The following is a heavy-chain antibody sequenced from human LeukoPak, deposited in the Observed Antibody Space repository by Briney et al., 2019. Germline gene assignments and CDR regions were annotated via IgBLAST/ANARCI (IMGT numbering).Heavy chain of an antibody. CDR2: MNPNSGNT. CDR1: GYTFTSYD. J-gene: IGHJ4*02. Sequence: ASVKVSCKASGYTFTSYDINWVRQATGQGLEWMGWMNPNSGNTGYAQKFQGRVTMTRNTSISTAYMELSSLRSEDTAVYYCARGWWERRPPAMYYDYVWGSYPYDYWGQGTLVTVSS. D-gene: IGHD3-16*01. V-gene: IGHV1-8*01. CDR3: ARGWWERRPPAMYYDYVWGSYPYDY.